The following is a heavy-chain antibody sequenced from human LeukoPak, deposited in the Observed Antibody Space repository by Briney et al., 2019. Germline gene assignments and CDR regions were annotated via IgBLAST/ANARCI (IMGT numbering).Heavy chain of an antibody. CDR2: FDPEDGET. V-gene: IGHV1-24*01. J-gene: IGHJ4*02. CDR3: ARVGSSGGSIDY. Sequence: GASVKVSCKVSGYILTELSMHWVRQAPGKGLEWMGGFDPEDGETIYAQKFQGRVTMTEDTSTDTAYMELRSLRSDDTAVYYCARVGSSGGSIDYWGQGTLVTVSS. CDR1: GYILTELS. D-gene: IGHD2-15*01.